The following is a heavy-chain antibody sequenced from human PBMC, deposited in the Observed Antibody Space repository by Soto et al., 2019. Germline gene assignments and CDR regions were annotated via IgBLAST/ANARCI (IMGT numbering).Heavy chain of an antibody. Sequence: SETLSLTRTVSGGSTNSYYWIWIRQPPGKGLEWIGYIYYSGSTNYNPSLKSRVTISVDTSKNQFSLKLSSVTAADTAVYYFAKLNGLNDFYTRAQRTTVPISS. CDR1: GGSTNSYY. V-gene: IGHV4-59*08. CDR3: AKLNGLNDFYT. D-gene: IGHD2-21*01. CDR2: IYYSGST. J-gene: IGHJ6*02.